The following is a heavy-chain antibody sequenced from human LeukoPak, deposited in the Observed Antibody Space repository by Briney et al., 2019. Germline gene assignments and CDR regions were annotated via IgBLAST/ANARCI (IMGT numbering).Heavy chain of an antibody. CDR1: GYTFTSHG. J-gene: IGHJ6*02. Sequence: GASVKVSCKASGYTFTSHGIRWVRQAPGQGLAWMGWISAYNGNTNYPQKVQGRVTMTTDTSTSTAYMEVRSLRSDDTAVYYCARDSPSVGHNGWTHYFYGMDVWGQGTTVTVSS. CDR2: ISAYNGNT. CDR3: ARDSPSVGHNGWTHYFYGMDV. D-gene: IGHD6-19*01. V-gene: IGHV1-18*01.